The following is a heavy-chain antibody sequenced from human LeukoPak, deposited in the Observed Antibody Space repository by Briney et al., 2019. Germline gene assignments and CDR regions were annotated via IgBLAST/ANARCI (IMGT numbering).Heavy chain of an antibody. D-gene: IGHD6-13*01. J-gene: IGHJ4*02. CDR1: GFSFSGYG. Sequence: GGSLRLSCAASGFSFSGYGMHWVRQAPGKGLEWVAFIRYDGSNKYYVDSVKGRFTISRDNSKNTLSLQMDGLRTEDTAVYYCAAIAPAGLYWGQGTLVTVSS. CDR2: IRYDGSNK. CDR3: AAIAPAGLY. V-gene: IGHV3-30*02.